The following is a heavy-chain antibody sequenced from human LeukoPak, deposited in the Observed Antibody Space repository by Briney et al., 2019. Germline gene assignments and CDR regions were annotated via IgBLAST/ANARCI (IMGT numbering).Heavy chain of an antibody. J-gene: IGHJ4*02. Sequence: GGSLRLSCAASGFTFRSYDMHWVRQATGKGLEWVSAIGTAGDTYYPGSVKGRFTISRENAKNSLYLQMNSLRAGDTAVYYCARADSGWYAFDYWGQGTLVTVSS. CDR3: ARADSGWYAFDY. CDR2: IGTAGDT. V-gene: IGHV3-13*01. CDR1: GFTFRSYD. D-gene: IGHD6-19*01.